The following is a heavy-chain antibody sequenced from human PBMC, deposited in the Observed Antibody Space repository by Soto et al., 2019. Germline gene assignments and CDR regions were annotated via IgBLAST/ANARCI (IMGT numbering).Heavy chain of an antibody. D-gene: IGHD3-16*01. CDR1: GISFSLAW. Sequence: GGSLRLSCAVSGISFSLAWLNWVRQAPGKGLEWVGRIKPKANGGTADYAAPMRGRIIISRDDSANMLYLQLNGLKTEDTAVYYCTVLWGTSYFDYWGHGSLVTVSS. CDR3: TVLWGTSYFDY. J-gene: IGHJ4*01. CDR2: IKPKANGGTA. V-gene: IGHV3-15*07.